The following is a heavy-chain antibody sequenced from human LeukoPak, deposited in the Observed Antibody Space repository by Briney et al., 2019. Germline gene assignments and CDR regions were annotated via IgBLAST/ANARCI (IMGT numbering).Heavy chain of an antibody. Sequence: SGGSLRLSCAASGFTFSDHHMDWVRQAPGKGLEWIGRSKDKTNKYTTEYAASVKGRLTISRDDSKKSVYLQMNSLETDDTAVYYCAKKRSGSNYPFDYWGQGTLVTVSS. CDR3: AKKRSGSNYPFDY. J-gene: IGHJ4*02. CDR2: SKDKTNKYTT. D-gene: IGHD1-26*01. V-gene: IGHV3-72*01. CDR1: GFTFSDHH.